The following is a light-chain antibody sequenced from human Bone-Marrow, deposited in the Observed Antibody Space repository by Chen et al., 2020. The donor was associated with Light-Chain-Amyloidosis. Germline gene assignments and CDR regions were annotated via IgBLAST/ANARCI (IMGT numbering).Light chain of an antibody. J-gene: IGKJ5*01. V-gene: IGKV1-39*01. Sequence: DIQMTQSPSSLSASVGDRVTITCRASQSISSYLNWYLQKPGKAPKLLIHAASSLQSGVPSRFSGSGSGTDFTLTISSLQPEDFATDYCQQSYSTSLITFGQGTRLEIK. CDR2: AAS. CDR3: QQSYSTSLIT. CDR1: QSISSY.